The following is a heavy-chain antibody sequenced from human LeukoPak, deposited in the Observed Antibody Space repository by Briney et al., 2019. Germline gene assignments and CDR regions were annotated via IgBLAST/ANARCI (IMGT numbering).Heavy chain of an antibody. Sequence: WASVRVSCKASGGTFSSYAISWVRQAPGQGLEWMGGIIPIFGTANYAQTFKGRVTITTDKSTSTPYMELNSLRSEDTAVYYCARDRASSINDAFDIWGEGTMATVSS. CDR1: GGTFSSYA. CDR2: IIPIFGTA. CDR3: ARDRASSINDAFDI. V-gene: IGHV1-69*05. J-gene: IGHJ3*02. D-gene: IGHD3-10*01.